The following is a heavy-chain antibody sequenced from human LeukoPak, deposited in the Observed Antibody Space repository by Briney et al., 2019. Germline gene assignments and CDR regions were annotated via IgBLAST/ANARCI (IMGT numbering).Heavy chain of an antibody. D-gene: IGHD3-22*01. CDR1: GGTFSSYG. V-gene: IGHV1-69*04. J-gene: IGHJ4*02. CDR2: IIPILGIA. CDR3: AREPLTEGPKNYYDSSGYVDY. Sequence: GASVKVSCKASGGTFSSYGISWVRQAPGQGLEWVGRIIPILGIANYAQKFQGRVTITADKSTSTAYMELSSLRSEDTAVYYCAREPLTEGPKNYYDSSGYVDYWGQGTLVTVSS.